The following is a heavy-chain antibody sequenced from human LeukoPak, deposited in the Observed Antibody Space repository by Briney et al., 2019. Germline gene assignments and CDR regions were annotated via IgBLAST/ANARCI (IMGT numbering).Heavy chain of an antibody. CDR1: GFTFSSYE. V-gene: IGHV3-48*03. Sequence: AGGSLRLSCAASGFTFSSYEMNWVRQAPGKGLEWVSYISSSGSTIYYADSVKGRFTISRDNAKNSLYLQMNSLRADDTAVYYCAREPKPTYDSSGYTIWGQGTMVTVSS. CDR2: ISSSGSTI. CDR3: AREPKPTYDSSGYTI. J-gene: IGHJ3*02. D-gene: IGHD3-22*01.